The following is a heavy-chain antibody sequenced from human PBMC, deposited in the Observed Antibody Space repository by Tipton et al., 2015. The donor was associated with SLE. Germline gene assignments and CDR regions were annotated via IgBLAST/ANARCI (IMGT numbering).Heavy chain of an antibody. CDR3: ARDIPPYIAVAGYDAFDI. V-gene: IGHV3-53*01. CDR1: GFTVSSNY. J-gene: IGHJ3*02. Sequence: GSLRLSCAASGFTVSSNYMSWVRQAPGKGLEWVSVIYSGGSTYYADSVKGRFTISRDKSKNTLYLQMNSLRAEDTAVYYCARDIPPYIAVAGYDAFDIWGQGTMVTVSS. CDR2: IYSGGST. D-gene: IGHD6-19*01.